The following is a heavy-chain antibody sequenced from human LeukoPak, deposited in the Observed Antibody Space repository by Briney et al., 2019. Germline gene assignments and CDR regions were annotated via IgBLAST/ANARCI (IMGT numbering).Heavy chain of an antibody. CDR2: ITTSDGNT. J-gene: IGHJ4*02. V-gene: IGHV3-23*01. D-gene: IGHD3-22*01. CDR1: GFTFSSYT. CDR3: AKWYYYYDSSGYYYLDY. Sequence: PGGSLRLSCAASGFTFSSYTMSWVRQAPGKGLEWVSTITTSDGNTYYADSVKGRFTVSRDNSKNTLFLQMNSLRAEDTAVYYCAKWYYYYDSSGYYYLDYWGQGTLVTVSS.